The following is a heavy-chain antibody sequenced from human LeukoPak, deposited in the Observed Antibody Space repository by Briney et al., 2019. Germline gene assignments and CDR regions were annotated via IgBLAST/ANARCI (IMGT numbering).Heavy chain of an antibody. V-gene: IGHV3-48*03. CDR3: ARGAYYDSSGYYYDIDY. D-gene: IGHD3-22*01. Sequence: PGGSLRLSCAASGFTFSSYEMNWVRQAPGKGLEWVSYISSSGSTIYNADSVKGRFTISRDNAKNSLYLQMNSLRAEDTAVYYCARGAYYDSSGYYYDIDYWGQGTLVTVPS. CDR2: ISSSGSTI. CDR1: GFTFSSYE. J-gene: IGHJ4*02.